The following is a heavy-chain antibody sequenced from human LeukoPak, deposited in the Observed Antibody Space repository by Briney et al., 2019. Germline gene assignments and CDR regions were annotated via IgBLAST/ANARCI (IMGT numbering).Heavy chain of an antibody. D-gene: IGHD3-10*01. CDR1: GYTFTGYY. J-gene: IGHJ6*02. Sequence: ASVKVSCKASGYTFTGYYMHWVRQAPGQGLEWMGWINPNSGGTNYARKFQGRVTMTRDTSISTAYMELSRLRSDGTAVYYCATMLWFGELYGMDVWGQGTTVTVSS. CDR3: ATMLWFGELYGMDV. V-gene: IGHV1-2*02. CDR2: INPNSGGT.